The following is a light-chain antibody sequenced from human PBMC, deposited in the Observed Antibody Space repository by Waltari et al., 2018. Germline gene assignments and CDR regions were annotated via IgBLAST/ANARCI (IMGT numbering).Light chain of an antibody. CDR1: QGISSG. Sequence: DIQMTQSPSSVSASVGDRVTITCRASQGISSGLAWFQQKSGKAPKLLIYGASTLQSGVPSRFSGSGSGTDFTLTISSRQPEDFATYYCQQTNRFPPPVGGGTKVEIK. J-gene: IGKJ4*01. V-gene: IGKV1D-12*01. CDR2: GAS. CDR3: QQTNRFPPP.